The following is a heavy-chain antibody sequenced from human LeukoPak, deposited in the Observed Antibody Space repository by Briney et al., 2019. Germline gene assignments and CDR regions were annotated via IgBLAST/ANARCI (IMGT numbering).Heavy chain of an antibody. CDR3: ARDHSSSSEDY. CDR1: GYSISSGYY. J-gene: IGHJ4*02. D-gene: IGHD6-13*01. Sequence: SETLSLTCTVSGYSISSGYYWGWIRQPPGKGLEWIGSIYHSGSTYYNPSLKSRVTISVDTSKNQFSLKLSSVTAADTAVYYCARDHSSSSEDYWGQGTLVTVSS. CDR2: IYHSGST. V-gene: IGHV4-38-2*02.